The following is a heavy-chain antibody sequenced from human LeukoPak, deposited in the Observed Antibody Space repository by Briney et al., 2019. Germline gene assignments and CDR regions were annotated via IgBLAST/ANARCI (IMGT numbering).Heavy chain of an antibody. Sequence: PSETLSLTCTVSGGSISSYHWSWIRQPPGKGLEWIGFFYYSGSTNYNPSLKSRVTISVDTSKNQFSLKLSSVTAAHTAVYYCARVGAISDYYYAMDVWGQGTTVTVSS. CDR1: GGSISSYH. V-gene: IGHV4-59*01. J-gene: IGHJ6*02. CDR3: ARVGAISDYYYAMDV. D-gene: IGHD1-26*01. CDR2: FYYSGST.